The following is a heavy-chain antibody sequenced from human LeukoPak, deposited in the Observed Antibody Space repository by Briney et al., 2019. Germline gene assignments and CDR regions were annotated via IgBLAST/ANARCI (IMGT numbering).Heavy chain of an antibody. D-gene: IGHD4-23*01. V-gene: IGHV4-34*01. Sequence: SETLSLTCAVYGGSFSGYYWSWIRQPPGKGLEWIGEINHSGSTNYNPSLKSRVTISVDTSKNQFSLKLSSVTAADTAVYYCARKPRGNRSNWFDPWGQGTLVTVSS. CDR1: GGSFSGYY. J-gene: IGHJ5*02. CDR2: INHSGST. CDR3: ARKPRGNRSNWFDP.